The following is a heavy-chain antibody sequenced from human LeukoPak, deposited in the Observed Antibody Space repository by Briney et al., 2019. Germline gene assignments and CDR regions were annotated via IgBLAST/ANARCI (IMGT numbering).Heavy chain of an antibody. CDR3: AKDRDSSSWYLGSCFGDY. V-gene: IGHV3-23*01. CDR2: ISGSGGST. J-gene: IGHJ4*02. Sequence: GGSLRLSYAASGFTFSNYALSWVRQAPGKGLEWVSGISGSGGSTHYADSVKGRFTISRDNSKNTLYLEMNSLRAEDTAVYYCAKDRDSSSWYLGSCFGDYWGQGTLVTVSS. D-gene: IGHD6-13*01. CDR1: GFTFSNYA.